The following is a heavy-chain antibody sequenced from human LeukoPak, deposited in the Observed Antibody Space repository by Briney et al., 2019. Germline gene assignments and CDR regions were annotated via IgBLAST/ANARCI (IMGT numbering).Heavy chain of an antibody. J-gene: IGHJ3*02. CDR2: ISSSSSYI. V-gene: IGHV3-21*01. CDR1: GFXFNMYS. Sequence: GGSLRLSCAASGFXFNMYSMNWVLQAPGKGLEWVSSISSSSSYIYYVDSLKGRFTISRDNAKNSLYLQMNSLRAEDTAVYYCATLGENGFDIWGQGTMVTVSS. CDR3: ATLGENGFDI. D-gene: IGHD3-16*01.